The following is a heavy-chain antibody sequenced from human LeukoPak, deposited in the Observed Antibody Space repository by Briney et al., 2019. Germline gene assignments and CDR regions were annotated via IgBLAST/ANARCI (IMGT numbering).Heavy chain of an antibody. CDR2: IYYSGST. J-gene: IGHJ6*02. D-gene: IGHD1-26*01. CDR1: GGSISSYY. V-gene: IGHV4-59*01. Sequence: SETLSLTCTVSGGSISSYYWSWIRQPPGKGLEWIGYIYYSGSTNYNPSLKSRVTISVDTSKNQFSLKLSSVTAADTAVYYCAREGLGDGNYYYGMDVWGQGTTVTVSS. CDR3: AREGLGDGNYYYGMDV.